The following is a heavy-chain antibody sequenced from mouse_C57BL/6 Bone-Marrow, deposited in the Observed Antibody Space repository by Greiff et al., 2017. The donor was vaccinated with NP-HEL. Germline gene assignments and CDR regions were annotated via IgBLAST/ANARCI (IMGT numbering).Heavy chain of an antibody. J-gene: IGHJ1*03. V-gene: IGHV5-9*01. CDR3: ARSWYFDV. Sequence: EVQVVESGGGLVKPGGSLKLSCAASGFTFSSYTMSWVRQTPEKRLEWVATISGGGGNTYYPDSVKGRFTISRDNAKNTLYLQMSSLRSEDTALYYCARSWYFDVWGTGTTVTVSS. CDR2: ISGGGGNT. CDR1: GFTFSSYT.